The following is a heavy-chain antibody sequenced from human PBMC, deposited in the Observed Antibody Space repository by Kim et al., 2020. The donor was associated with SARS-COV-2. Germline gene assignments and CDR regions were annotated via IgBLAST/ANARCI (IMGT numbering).Heavy chain of an antibody. D-gene: IGHD3-22*01. J-gene: IGHJ4*02. Sequence: ASVKVSCKASGYTFTSYAMHWVRQAPGQRLEWMGWINAGNGNTKYSQKFQGRVTITRDTSASTAYMELSSRRSEDTAVYYCASTTYYYDSSGYSGPPSFDYWGPGTLVTVSS. CDR2: INAGNGNT. CDR1: GYTFTSYA. V-gene: IGHV1-3*01. CDR3: ASTTYYYDSSGYSGPPSFDY.